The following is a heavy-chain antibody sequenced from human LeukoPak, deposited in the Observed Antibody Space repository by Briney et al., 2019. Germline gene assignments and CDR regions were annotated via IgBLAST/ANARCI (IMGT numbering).Heavy chain of an antibody. V-gene: IGHV3-30*02. J-gene: IGHJ4*02. CDR2: IRYDGNIK. D-gene: IGHD1-14*01. CDR3: VKDNPLDY. CDR1: GFTFSSYG. Sequence: PGWALRLSCGASGFTFSSYGMLWGRQSPGKGREWVAFIRYDGNIKFYADSMKGRFTISRDNSKNTLSLHINSLRPEDTALYSCVKDNPLDYWGQGTLVIVSS.